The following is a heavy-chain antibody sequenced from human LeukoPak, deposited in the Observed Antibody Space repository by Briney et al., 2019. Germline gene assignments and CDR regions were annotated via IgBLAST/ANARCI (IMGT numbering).Heavy chain of an antibody. CDR3: VREAFDL. V-gene: IGHV3-48*04. CDR1: GFSFSSYS. J-gene: IGHJ2*01. Sequence: GGSLRLSCTDAGFSFSSYSMNWVRQAPGRGLEWLSYISRSGTSTYYADSVRDRFTISRDSAKNALFLQMNSLRVEDTAMYYCVREAFDLWGRGTLVIVSS. CDR2: ISRSGTST.